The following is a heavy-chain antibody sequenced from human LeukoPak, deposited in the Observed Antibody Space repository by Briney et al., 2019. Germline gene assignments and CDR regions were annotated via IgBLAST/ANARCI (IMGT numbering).Heavy chain of an antibody. CDR1: GFTFSSYE. CDR2: ISSSGSTI. Sequence: PGGSLRLSCAASGFTFSSYEMNWVRQAPGKGLEWVSYISSSGSTIYYADSVKGRFTISRDNAKNSLYLQMNSLRAEDTAVYYCARETNDLMATESFDIWGQGTMVTVSS. D-gene: IGHD5-24*01. J-gene: IGHJ3*02. CDR3: ARETNDLMATESFDI. V-gene: IGHV3-48*03.